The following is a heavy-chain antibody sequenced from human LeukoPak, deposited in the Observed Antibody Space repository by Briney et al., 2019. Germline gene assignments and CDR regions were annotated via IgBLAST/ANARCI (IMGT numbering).Heavy chain of an antibody. J-gene: IGHJ4*02. CDR3: ARVLSKRGATFDY. CDR2: INPNSGGT. Sequence: GASVKVSCKASGYTFTGYYMHWVRQAPGQGLEWMGWINPNSGGTNYAQKFQGRVTMTRDTSISTAYMELSRLRSDDTAVYYCARVLSKRGATFDYWGQGTLVTVSS. V-gene: IGHV1-2*02. D-gene: IGHD1-26*01. CDR1: GYTFTGYY.